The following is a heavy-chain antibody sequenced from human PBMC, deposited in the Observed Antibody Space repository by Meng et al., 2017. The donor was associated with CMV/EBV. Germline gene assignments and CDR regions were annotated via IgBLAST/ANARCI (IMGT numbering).Heavy chain of an antibody. CDR2: ITTTGTST. CDR3: ARGWSVFDY. CDR1: VFTPSNYA. V-gene: IGHV3-23*01. D-gene: IGHD6-19*01. J-gene: IGHJ4*02. Sequence: EVQLLESGGGLVQPGGSLRLSCAASVFTPSNYAMNRVRQAPGRGLEWVSTITTTGTSTYYADSVKGRFTISRDNSKGSLYLQVNSLRADDTAVYYCARGWSVFDYWGQGTLVTVSS.